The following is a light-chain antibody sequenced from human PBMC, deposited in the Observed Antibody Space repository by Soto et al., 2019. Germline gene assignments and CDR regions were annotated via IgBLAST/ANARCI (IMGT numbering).Light chain of an antibody. CDR2: GAS. J-gene: IGKJ1*01. CDR1: QSVSSN. CDR3: QQYNNWPPWT. Sequence: EIVMTQSPATLSVSPGARATLSCMASQSVSSNLDWYQQKPGQAPRLLIYGASTSATGIPARFSGSGSGTEFTLTISSLQSEDFAVYYGQQYNNWPPWTFGQGTKVEIK. V-gene: IGKV3-15*01.